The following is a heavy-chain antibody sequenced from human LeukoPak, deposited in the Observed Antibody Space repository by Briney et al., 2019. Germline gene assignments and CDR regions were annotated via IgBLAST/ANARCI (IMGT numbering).Heavy chain of an antibody. CDR2: IYYSGST. Sequence: PSETLSLTCAVSGYSISSGYYWGWIRQPPGKGLEWIGSIYYSGSTYYNPSLKSRVTVSVDTSKNQFSLKLSSVTAADTAVYYCARGWRSRYYFDYWGQGTLVTVSS. CDR3: ARGWRSRYYFDY. V-gene: IGHV4-38-2*01. CDR1: GYSISSGYY. D-gene: IGHD5-24*01. J-gene: IGHJ4*02.